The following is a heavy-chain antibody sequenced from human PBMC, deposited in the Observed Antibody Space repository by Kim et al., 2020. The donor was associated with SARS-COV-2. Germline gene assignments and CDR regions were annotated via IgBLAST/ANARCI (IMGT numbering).Heavy chain of an antibody. CDR3: AREEPEYLAFDI. J-gene: IGHJ3*02. V-gene: IGHV3-53*04. D-gene: IGHD6-6*01. Sequence: YYADSVKGRFTSSRHNSKNTLYLQMNSLRAEDTAVYYCAREEPEYLAFDIWGQGTMVTVSS.